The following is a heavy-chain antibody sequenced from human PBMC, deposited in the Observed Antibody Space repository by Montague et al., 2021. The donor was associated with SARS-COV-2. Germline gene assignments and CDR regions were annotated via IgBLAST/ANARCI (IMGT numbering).Heavy chain of an antibody. D-gene: IGHD1-26*01. CDR1: GFTFDDYA. CDR2: IGLDGSNE. CDR3: AKDQGRERKRAFDS. J-gene: IGHJ4*02. Sequence: SLRLSCAASGFTFDDYAMHWVRQAPGKGLEWVAIIGLDGSNEYYADPVKGRFTISRDNSKNTLYLQMNSLRAEDTAVYYCAKDQGRERKRAFDSWGQGILVTVSS. V-gene: IGHV3-33*06.